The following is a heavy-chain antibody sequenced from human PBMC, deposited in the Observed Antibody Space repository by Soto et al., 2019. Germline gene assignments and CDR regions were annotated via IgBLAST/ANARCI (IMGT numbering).Heavy chain of an antibody. V-gene: IGHV3-15*01. CDR3: TTDPLPYAFDI. J-gene: IGHJ3*02. CDR2: IKSKTDGGTT. Sequence: GGALRLSSEDSGFTFSNAWMSWFRQAPGKGLEWVGRIKSKTDGGTTDYAAPVKGRFTISRDDSKNTLYLQMNSLKTEDTAVYYCTTDPLPYAFDIWGQGTMVTVSS. CDR1: GFTFSNAW.